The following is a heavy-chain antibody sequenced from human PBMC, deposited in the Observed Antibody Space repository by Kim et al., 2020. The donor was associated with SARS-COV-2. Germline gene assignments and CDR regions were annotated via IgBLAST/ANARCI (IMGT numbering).Heavy chain of an antibody. D-gene: IGHD3-16*01. CDR2: T. CDR3: VRVGGDNTSFGY. Sequence: TNEQESVKGRFTISRDKAKNTLYLQMNSLRAEDTAVYYCVRVGGDNTSFGYWGQGTLVTVSS. J-gene: IGHJ4*02. V-gene: IGHV3-74*01.